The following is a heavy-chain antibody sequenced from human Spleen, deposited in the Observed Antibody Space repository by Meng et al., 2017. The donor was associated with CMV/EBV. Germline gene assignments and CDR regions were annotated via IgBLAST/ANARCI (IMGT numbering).Heavy chain of an antibody. J-gene: IGHJ4*02. CDR1: GNTCTGYY. D-gene: IGHD3-3*01. CDR3: ANFWSGSS. CDR2: INPSGGST. Sequence: QVSCKASGNTCTGYYMHWVRQAPGQGLEWMGIINPSGGSTGYAQKCQGRVTMTRDTSTSTGYMELSSLRSEDTAVYYCANFWSGSSWGQGTLVTVSS. V-gene: IGHV1-46*01.